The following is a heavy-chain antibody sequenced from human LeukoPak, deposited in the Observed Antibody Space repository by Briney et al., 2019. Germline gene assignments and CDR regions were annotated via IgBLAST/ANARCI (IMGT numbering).Heavy chain of an antibody. D-gene: IGHD5-18*01. CDR2: INWNGGST. J-gene: IGHJ2*01. V-gene: IGHV3-20*04. Sequence: GGSLRLSCAASGFTFDDYAMSWVRQAPGKGLEWVSGINWNGGSTGYADSVKGRFTISRDNAKNSLYLQMNSLRAEDTALYYCARVPRGYSYGYWYFDLWGRGTLVTVSS. CDR3: ARVPRGYSYGYWYFDL. CDR1: GFTFDDYA.